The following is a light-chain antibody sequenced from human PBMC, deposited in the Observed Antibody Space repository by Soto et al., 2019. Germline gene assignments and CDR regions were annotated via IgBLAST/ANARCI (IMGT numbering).Light chain of an antibody. Sequence: EIVMTQSPATLSVSPGERATLSCRASQSVNSNLAGYQQKPGQAPRLLSYGASTRATGIPARFSGSGSGTEFTLTFSSLQSEDFAVYYCKQYNNWPRTFGQGTKVEIK. CDR3: KQYNNWPRT. V-gene: IGKV3-15*01. J-gene: IGKJ1*01. CDR2: GAS. CDR1: QSVNSN.